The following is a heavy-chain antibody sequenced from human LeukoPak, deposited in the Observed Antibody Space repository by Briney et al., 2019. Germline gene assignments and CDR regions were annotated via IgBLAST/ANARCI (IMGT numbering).Heavy chain of an antibody. V-gene: IGHV3-43D*03. Sequence: GGSLRLSCAASGFTFDDYAMHWVRQAPGKGLELVSLISWDGGSTYYADSVKGRFTISRDNSKNSLYLQMNSLRAEDTALYYCAKDSGYYDSSGYTGPFDYWGQGTLVTVSS. D-gene: IGHD3-22*01. CDR3: AKDSGYYDSSGYTGPFDY. CDR1: GFTFDDYA. J-gene: IGHJ4*02. CDR2: ISWDGGST.